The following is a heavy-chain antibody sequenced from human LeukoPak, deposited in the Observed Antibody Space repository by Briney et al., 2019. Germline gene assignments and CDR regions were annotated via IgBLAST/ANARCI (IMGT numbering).Heavy chain of an antibody. J-gene: IGHJ2*01. Sequence: PSETLSLTCGVDGGSFTASYWSWIRQSPGKGLEWIGEIHHAGDTNYNPSLKSRVTISLDIYKAQFSLNLESVTAADTAVYYCARVTGGGNVAYWYFDLWGRGTLVTVSS. D-gene: IGHD4-23*01. CDR3: ARVTGGGNVAYWYFDL. V-gene: IGHV4-34*01. CDR1: GGSFTASY. CDR2: IHHAGDT.